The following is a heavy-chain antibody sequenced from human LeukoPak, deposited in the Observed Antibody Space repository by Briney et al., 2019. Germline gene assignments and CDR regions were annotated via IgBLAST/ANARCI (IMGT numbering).Heavy chain of an antibody. CDR1: GGSFSGYY. J-gene: IGHJ4*02. V-gene: IGHV4-34*01. D-gene: IGHD4-17*01. CDR3: ARSGTTVTADY. Sequence: SETLSLTRAVYGGSFSGYYWSWIRQPPGKGLEWIGEINHSGSTNYNPSLKSRVTISVDTSKNQFSLKLSSVTAADTAVYYCARSGTTVTADYWGQGTLVTVSS. CDR2: INHSGST.